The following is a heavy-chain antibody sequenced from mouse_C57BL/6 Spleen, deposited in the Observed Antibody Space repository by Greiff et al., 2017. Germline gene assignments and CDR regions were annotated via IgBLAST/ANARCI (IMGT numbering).Heavy chain of an antibody. Sequence: VQLQQSGTVLARPGASVKMSCKTSGYTFTSYWMHWVKQRPGQGLEWIGAIYPGNSDTSYNQKFKGKAKLTAVTSASTAYMELSSLATEDSAVYYCTRHYGSLYYFDYWGQGTTLTVSS. J-gene: IGHJ2*01. CDR1: GYTFTSYW. D-gene: IGHD1-1*01. CDR3: TRHYGSLYYFDY. V-gene: IGHV1-5*01. CDR2: IYPGNSDT.